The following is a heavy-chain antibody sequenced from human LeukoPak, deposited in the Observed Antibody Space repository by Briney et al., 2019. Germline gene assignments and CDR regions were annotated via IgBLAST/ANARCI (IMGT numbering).Heavy chain of an antibody. CDR3: AKAGDYSYFDY. CDR2: IWYDGFNK. V-gene: IGHV3-33*06. J-gene: IGHJ4*02. CDR1: GFTFSSYV. D-gene: IGHD4-11*01. Sequence: GGSLRLSCAASGFTFSSYVMHWVRQAPGKGLEWVAVIWYDGFNKYYADSVKGRFTISRDNSKNTLYLQMNSLRAEDTAVYYCAKAGDYSYFDYWGQGTLVIVPP.